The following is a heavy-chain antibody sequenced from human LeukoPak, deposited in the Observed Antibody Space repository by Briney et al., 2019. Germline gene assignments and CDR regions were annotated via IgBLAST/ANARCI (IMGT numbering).Heavy chain of an antibody. CDR1: GFTFDDYA. D-gene: IGHD2/OR15-2a*01. Sequence: PGGSLRLSCAASGFTFDDYAMHWVRQAPGKGLEWVSGISWNSGSIGCADSVKGRFTISRDNAKNSLYLQMNSLRAEDTALYYCAKGTTPLLLGKEWFDYWGQGTLVTVSS. CDR3: AKGTTPLLLGKEWFDY. V-gene: IGHV3-9*01. J-gene: IGHJ4*02. CDR2: ISWNSGSI.